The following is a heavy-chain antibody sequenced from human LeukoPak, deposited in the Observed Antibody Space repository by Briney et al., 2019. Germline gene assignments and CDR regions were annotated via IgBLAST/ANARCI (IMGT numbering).Heavy chain of an antibody. D-gene: IGHD2-2*01. CDR3: ASQYVDNYYYYGMDV. CDR2: IYHSGNT. Sequence: PSQTLSLTCAVSGGSISSDSYSWSWIRQPPGKGLEWIGSIYHSGNTYHNPSLKSRVTISVDRSKNQFSLKLSSVTAADTAVYYCASQYVDNYYYYGMDVWGQGTTVTVSS. J-gene: IGHJ6*02. V-gene: IGHV4-30-2*01. CDR1: GGSISSDSYS.